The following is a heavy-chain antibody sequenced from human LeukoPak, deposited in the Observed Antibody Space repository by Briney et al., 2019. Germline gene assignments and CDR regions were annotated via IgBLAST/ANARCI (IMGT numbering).Heavy chain of an antibody. Sequence: PGGSLRLSCAASGFTFSSYWMSWVRQAPGKGLEWVANIKQDGSEKYYVDSVKGRFTISRDNAKNSLYLQMNSLRAEDTAVYYCARDRGITIFGVVIRGYFDYWGQGTLSPSPQ. CDR2: IKQDGSEK. CDR1: GFTFSSYW. V-gene: IGHV3-7*01. J-gene: IGHJ4*02. CDR3: ARDRGITIFGVVIRGYFDY. D-gene: IGHD3-3*01.